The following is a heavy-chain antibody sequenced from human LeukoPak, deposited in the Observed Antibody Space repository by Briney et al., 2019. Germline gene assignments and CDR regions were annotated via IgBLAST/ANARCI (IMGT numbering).Heavy chain of an antibody. D-gene: IGHD5-12*01. Sequence: GASLGLSCAASGFNFNIYAMSWVRQAPGKGLEWVAMKGSGGTEYYADSVKGGYTVSRDNSKNTLYLRMSSLRAEDTAVYYCAKLRGSSYDHYHLDSWGQGTLVTVSS. CDR2: MKGSGGTE. CDR3: AKLRGSSYDHYHLDS. V-gene: IGHV3-23*01. CDR1: GFNFNIYA. J-gene: IGHJ4*02.